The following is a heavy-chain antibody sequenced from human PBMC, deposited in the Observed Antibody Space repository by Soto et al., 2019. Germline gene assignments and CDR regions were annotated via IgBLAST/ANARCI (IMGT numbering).Heavy chain of an antibody. CDR3: ANEFLWSGYYNWFDP. CDR2: ISGSGGST. Sequence: GGSLRLSCAASGFTFSSYAMSWVRQAPGKGLEWVSAISGSGGSTYYADSVKGRFTISRDNSKNTLYLQMNSLRAEDTAVYYCANEFLWSGYYNWFDPWGQGTLVTVSS. CDR1: GFTFSSYA. J-gene: IGHJ5*02. V-gene: IGHV3-23*01. D-gene: IGHD3-3*01.